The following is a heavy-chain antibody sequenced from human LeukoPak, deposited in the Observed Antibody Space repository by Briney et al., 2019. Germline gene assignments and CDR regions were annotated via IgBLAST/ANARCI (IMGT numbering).Heavy chain of an antibody. CDR3: VRGPYGASISNWFDP. D-gene: IGHD4/OR15-4a*01. CDR1: GGSISSSPYY. Sequence: SETLSLTCTVSGGSISSSPYYWGWIRQPPGKGLEWIGSIYYSGTTHYNPSPESRVTISVDTSKNQFSLKLNSVTAADTAVYYCVRGPYGASISNWFDPWGQGLLVTVSS. V-gene: IGHV4-39*07. J-gene: IGHJ5*02. CDR2: IYYSGTT.